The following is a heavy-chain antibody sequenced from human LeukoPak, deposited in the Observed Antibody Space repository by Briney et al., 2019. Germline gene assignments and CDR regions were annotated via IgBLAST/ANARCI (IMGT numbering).Heavy chain of an antibody. CDR3: ARLLGYCSSTSCNGAFDV. Sequence: SETLSLTCAVSGYSISSGYYWGWIRQPPGKGLEWIGSIYHSGSTYYNPSLKSRVTISVDTSKNQFSLKLSSVTAADTAVYYCARLLGYCSSTSCNGAFDVWGQGTMVTVSS. D-gene: IGHD2-2*01. CDR2: IYHSGST. CDR1: GYSISSGYY. V-gene: IGHV4-38-2*01. J-gene: IGHJ3*01.